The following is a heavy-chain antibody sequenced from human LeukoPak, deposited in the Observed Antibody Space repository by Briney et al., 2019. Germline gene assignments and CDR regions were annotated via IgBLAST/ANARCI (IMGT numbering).Heavy chain of an antibody. CDR3: ARDPPRIVVVVAATNYYGMDV. V-gene: IGHV1-46*01. J-gene: IGHJ6*02. CDR2: IYPRDGST. Sequence: GASVKVSCKASGYTFTSNYIHWVRQAPGQGLEWMGMIYPRDGSTSYAQKFQGRVTVTRDTSTSTVHMELSGLRSEDTAVYYCARDPPRIVVVVAATNYYGMDVWGQGTTVTVSS. D-gene: IGHD2-15*01. CDR1: GYTFTSNY.